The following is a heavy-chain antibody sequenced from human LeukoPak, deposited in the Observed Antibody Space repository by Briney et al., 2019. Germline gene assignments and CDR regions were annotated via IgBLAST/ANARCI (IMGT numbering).Heavy chain of an antibody. J-gene: IGHJ3*02. CDR3: ASELAYSHYVTPDAFDI. Sequence: GSSVKVSCKASGGTFSSYAISWVRQAPGQGLEWMGRIIPILGIANYAQKFQGRVTITADKSTSTAYMELSSLRSEDTAVYYCASELAYSHYVTPDAFDIWGQGTMVTVSS. CDR1: GGTFSSYA. CDR2: IIPILGIA. D-gene: IGHD4-23*01. V-gene: IGHV1-69*04.